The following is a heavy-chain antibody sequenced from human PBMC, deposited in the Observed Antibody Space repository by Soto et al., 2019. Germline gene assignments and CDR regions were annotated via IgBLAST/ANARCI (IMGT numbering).Heavy chain of an antibody. Sequence: EMQVLESGGGLVQPGGSLRHSCAASGFTFPSFAMTWVRQAPGKGLGWVASTCGSGDCTYYPDSVRGRFTISRDSSENTVSLQMNSLRAEDTAVYYCAKGWGWIARDAFDIWGQGTMVTVSS. CDR1: GFTFPSFA. CDR3: AKGWGWIARDAFDI. D-gene: IGHD6-19*01. V-gene: IGHV3-23*01. CDR2: TCGSGDCT. J-gene: IGHJ3*02.